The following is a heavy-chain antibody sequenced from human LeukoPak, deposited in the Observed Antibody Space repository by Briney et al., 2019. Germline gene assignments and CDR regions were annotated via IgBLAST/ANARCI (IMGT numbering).Heavy chain of an antibody. Sequence: GGSLRLSCAASGFTFDDYAMHWVRQAPGKGLEWVSLISGDGGSTYYADSVKGRFTIYRDNSKNSMYLKMNSLRTEDTALYYCTKDIWAYCGGDCYPPGCMDVWGQGTTVTVSS. CDR3: TKDIWAYCGGDCYPPGCMDV. J-gene: IGHJ6*02. D-gene: IGHD2-21*02. CDR2: ISGDGGST. V-gene: IGHV3-43*02. CDR1: GFTFDDYA.